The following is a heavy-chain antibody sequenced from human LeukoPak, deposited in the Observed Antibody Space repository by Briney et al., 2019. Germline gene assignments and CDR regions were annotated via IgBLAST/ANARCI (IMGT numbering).Heavy chain of an antibody. CDR3: ARDLIAAAGFFDDY. CDR1: GFTFSSYA. J-gene: IGHJ4*02. CDR2: ISYDGSNK. D-gene: IGHD6-13*01. V-gene: IGHV3-30*04. Sequence: GGSLRLSCAASGFTFSSYAMHWVRQAPGKGLGWVAVISYDGSNKYYADSVKGRFTISRDNSKNTLYLQMNSLRAEDTAVYYCARDLIAAAGFFDDYWGQGTLVTVSS.